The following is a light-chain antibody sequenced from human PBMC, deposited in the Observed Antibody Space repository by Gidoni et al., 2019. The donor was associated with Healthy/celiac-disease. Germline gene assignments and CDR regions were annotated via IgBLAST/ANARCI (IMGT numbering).Light chain of an antibody. CDR3: QQRSNWPSRIT. CDR2: DAS. J-gene: IGKJ4*01. CDR1: QSVSSY. V-gene: IGKV3-11*01. Sequence: EIVFTQSPATLSLSPGERATLSCRASQSVSSYLAWYQQKPGQAPRLLIYDASNRATGIPARFSGSGSGTDFTLTISSLEPEDFAVYYCQQRSNWPSRITFGGGTKVEIK.